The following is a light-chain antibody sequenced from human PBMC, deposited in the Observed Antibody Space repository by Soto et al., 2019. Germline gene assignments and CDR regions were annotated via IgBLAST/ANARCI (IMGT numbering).Light chain of an antibody. Sequence: DIVMTQSPDSLAVSLGERATINCKSSQSVLYSSNNKNYLAWYQQRPGQPPQLLIYWASTRESGVPDRFSGSGSGTDFTLPITSLQAEDVAVYYCQQYESTPPTFGQGTKLEIK. CDR3: QQYESTPPT. J-gene: IGKJ2*01. CDR1: QSVLYSSNNKNY. CDR2: WAS. V-gene: IGKV4-1*01.